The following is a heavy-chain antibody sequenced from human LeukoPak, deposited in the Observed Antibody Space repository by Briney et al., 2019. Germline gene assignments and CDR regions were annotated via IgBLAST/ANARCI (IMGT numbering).Heavy chain of an antibody. CDR3: ARDSIGYGRPGAFDY. CDR2: IYYSGST. D-gene: IGHD5-12*01. J-gene: IGHJ4*02. V-gene: IGHV4-59*01. Sequence: SETLSLTCTVSGGSISSYYWSWIRQPPGKGLEWIGYIYYSGSTNYNPSLKSRVTISVDTSKNQFSLKLSSVNAADTAVYYCARDSIGYGRPGAFDYWGQGTLVTVSS. CDR1: GGSISSYY.